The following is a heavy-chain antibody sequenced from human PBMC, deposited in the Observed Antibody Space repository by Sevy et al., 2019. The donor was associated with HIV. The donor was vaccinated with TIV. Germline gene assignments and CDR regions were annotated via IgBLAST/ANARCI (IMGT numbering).Heavy chain of an antibody. CDR2: IKRDGSEK. CDR3: ARDCSSTSCLWGMDV. CDR1: GFMFSNYW. Sequence: GGSLRLSCVASGFMFSNYWMSWVRQAPGKGLEWVANIKRDGSEKYYVASVKGRFTISRDNAKNSLYLQRNSLGVEDTAVYYCARDCSSTSCLWGMDVWGPGTTVTVSS. D-gene: IGHD2-2*01. J-gene: IGHJ6*02. V-gene: IGHV3-7*03.